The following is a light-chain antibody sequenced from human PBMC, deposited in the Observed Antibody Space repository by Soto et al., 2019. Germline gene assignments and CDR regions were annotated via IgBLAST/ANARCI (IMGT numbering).Light chain of an antibody. CDR3: QHYNTSPPIT. V-gene: IGKV3-20*01. CDR1: QSVKSTS. J-gene: IGKJ5*01. CDR2: GAS. Sequence: VLTQSPGTLSLSPGERATLSCRASQSVKSTSLVWYQQKPAQAPRLLIYGASSRATGIPGRFSGGGSGTDFTLTISRLEPEDFAVYYCQHYNTSPPITFGQGTRLEI.